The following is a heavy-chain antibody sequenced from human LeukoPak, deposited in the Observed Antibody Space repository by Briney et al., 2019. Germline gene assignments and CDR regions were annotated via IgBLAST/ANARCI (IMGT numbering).Heavy chain of an antibody. V-gene: IGHV3-30-3*01. CDR3: ARAGGWLQFRYYFDY. Sequence: GGSLRLSCAASGFTFSSYAMHWVRQAPGRGLEWVAVISYDGSNKYYADSVKGRFTISRDNSKNTLYLQMNSLRAEDTAVYYCARAGGWLQFRYYFDYWGQGTLVTVSS. D-gene: IGHD5-24*01. CDR2: ISYDGSNK. CDR1: GFTFSSYA. J-gene: IGHJ4*02.